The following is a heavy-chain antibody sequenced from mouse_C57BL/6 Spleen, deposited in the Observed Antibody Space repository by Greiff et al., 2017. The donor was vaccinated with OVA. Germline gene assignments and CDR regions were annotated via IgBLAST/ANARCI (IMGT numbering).Heavy chain of an antibody. J-gene: IGHJ2*01. V-gene: IGHV1-26*01. CDR1: GYTFTDYY. Sequence: VQLQQSGPELVKPGASVKISCKASGYTFTDYYMNWVKQSHGKSLEWIGDINPNNGGTSYNQKFKGKATLTVDKSSSTAYMELRSLTSEDSAVYYCARGDTPLDYWGQGTTLTVSS. CDR2: INPNNGGT. CDR3: ARGDTPLDY.